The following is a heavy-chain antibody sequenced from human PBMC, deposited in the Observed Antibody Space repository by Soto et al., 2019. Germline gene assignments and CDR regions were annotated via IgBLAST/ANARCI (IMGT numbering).Heavy chain of an antibody. Sequence: EVQLLESGGGLVQPGGSLRLSCAASGFTFSSYAMTWVRQAPGKGLEWVSGISGSGGGTYYADSVKGRFTISRDNSKNTLYLQMNSLRADDTAVYYCATPPPPHDYRQTEYYYYGMDVWGQGTTVAVSS. CDR1: GFTFSSYA. V-gene: IGHV3-23*01. CDR3: ATPPPPHDYRQTEYYYYGMDV. D-gene: IGHD4-17*01. J-gene: IGHJ6*02. CDR2: ISGSGGGT.